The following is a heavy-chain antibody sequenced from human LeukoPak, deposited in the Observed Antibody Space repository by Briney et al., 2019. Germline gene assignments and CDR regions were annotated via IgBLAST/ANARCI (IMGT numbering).Heavy chain of an antibody. Sequence: PSETLSLTCAVYGGSFSGYYWSWIRQPPGKGLEWIGEINHSGSTNYNPSLKSRVTISVDTSKNQFSLKLSSVTAADTAVYYCARISALLWPPGRGFDIWGQGTMVTVSS. CDR2: INHSGST. D-gene: IGHD3-10*01. CDR1: GGSFSGYY. CDR3: ARISALLWPPGRGFDI. J-gene: IGHJ3*02. V-gene: IGHV4-34*01.